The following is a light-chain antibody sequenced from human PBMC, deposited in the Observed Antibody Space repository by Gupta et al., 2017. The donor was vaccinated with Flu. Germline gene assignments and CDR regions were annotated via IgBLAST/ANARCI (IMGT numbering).Light chain of an antibody. Sequence: DIQMTQSPSSLSASVGDRVTITCQASQDISNYLNWYQQKPGKAPKLLIYYASNLETRVPSRFIGSGSGTDFTFTISSLQPEDIATYYCQQYDNLPYTFGQGTKLEIK. V-gene: IGKV1-33*01. CDR2: YAS. CDR1: QDISNY. CDR3: QQYDNLPYT. J-gene: IGKJ2*01.